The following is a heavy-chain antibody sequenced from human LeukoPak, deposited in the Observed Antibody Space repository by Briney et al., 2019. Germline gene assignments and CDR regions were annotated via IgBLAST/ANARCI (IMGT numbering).Heavy chain of an antibody. CDR3: AKDIYSGSYSTRGSVDY. V-gene: IGHV3-30*18. J-gene: IGHJ4*02. CDR2: ISYDGSNK. Sequence: AGGSLRLSCAASGFTFSSYGMHWVRQAPGKGLEWVAVISYDGSNKYYADSVKGRFTISRDNSKNTLYLQMNSLRAEDTAVYYCAKDIYSGSYSTRGSVDYWGQGTLVTVSS. D-gene: IGHD1-26*01. CDR1: GFTFSSYG.